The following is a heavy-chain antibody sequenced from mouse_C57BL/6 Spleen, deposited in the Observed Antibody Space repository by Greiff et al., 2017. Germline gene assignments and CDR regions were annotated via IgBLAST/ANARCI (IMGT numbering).Heavy chain of an antibody. Sequence: QVHVKQSGAELAKPGASVKLSCKASGYTFTSYWMHWVKQRPGQGLEWIGYINPSSGYTKYNQKFKNKATLTAAKPSSTAYMQLNSLTYEDTAVYYCARTPDTSVVATDAIDYWGPGTSVTVSS. CDR1: GYTFTSYW. V-gene: IGHV1-7*01. J-gene: IGHJ4*01. CDR2: INPSSGYT. CDR3: ARTPDTSVVATDAIDY. D-gene: IGHD1-1*01.